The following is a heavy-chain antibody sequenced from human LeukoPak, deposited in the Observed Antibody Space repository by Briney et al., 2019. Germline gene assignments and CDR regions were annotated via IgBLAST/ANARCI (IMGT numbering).Heavy chain of an antibody. J-gene: IGHJ1*01. V-gene: IGHV3-53*01. CDR1: GFTVSSNY. D-gene: IGHD6-13*01. Sequence: GGSLRLSCAASGFTVSSNYTSWVRQAPGKGLEWVSVIYSGGSTYYADSVKGRFTISRDNSKNTLYLQMNSLRAEDTAVYYCASIQQLVGSEYFQHWGQGTLVTVSS. CDR2: IYSGGST. CDR3: ASIQQLVGSEYFQH.